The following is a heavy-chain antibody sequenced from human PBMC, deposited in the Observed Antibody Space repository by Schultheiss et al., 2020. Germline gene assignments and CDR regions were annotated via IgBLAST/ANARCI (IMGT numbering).Heavy chain of an antibody. J-gene: IGHJ6*02. Sequence: SVKVSCKASGGTFSSYAISWVRQAPGQGLEWMGGIIPIFGTANYAQKFQGRVTITADESTSTAYMELSSLRSEDTAVYYCTIHCTGGVCYTNYYYYYGMDVWGQGNTGTGSS. CDR3: TIHCTGGVCYTNYYYYYGMDV. CDR2: IIPIFGTA. V-gene: IGHV1-69*13. D-gene: IGHD2-8*02. CDR1: GGTFSSYA.